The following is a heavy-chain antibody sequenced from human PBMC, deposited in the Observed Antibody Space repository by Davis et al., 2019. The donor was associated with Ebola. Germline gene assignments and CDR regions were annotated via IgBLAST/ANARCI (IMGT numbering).Heavy chain of an antibody. CDR1: GFTVSSNY. CDR3: AKVYVDIVATMAIDY. Sequence: GESLKISCAASGFTVSSNYMSWVRPAPGKGLEWVSVIYSGGSTYYADSVKGRFTISRDNSKNTLYLQMNSLRAEDTAVYYCAKVYVDIVATMAIDYWGQGTLVTVSS. J-gene: IGHJ4*02. D-gene: IGHD5-12*01. V-gene: IGHV3-53*01. CDR2: IYSGGST.